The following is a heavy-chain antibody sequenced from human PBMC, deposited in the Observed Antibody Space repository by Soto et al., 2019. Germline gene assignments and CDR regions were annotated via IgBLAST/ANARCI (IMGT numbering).Heavy chain of an antibody. CDR2: TYYRSRWYT. CDR1: GDSVSSNRAA. V-gene: IGHV6-1*01. Sequence: SQTLSLTCGISGDSVSSNRAAWHWIRQSPSRGLEWLGRTYYRSRWYTDYAISVKSRVTISPDPSKNQFSLQLDSLTPEDTAIYSHVRDNTVSGLKPCEYWGRGHLV. CDR3: VRDNTVSGLKPCEY. D-gene: IGHD4-4*01. J-gene: IGHJ4*02.